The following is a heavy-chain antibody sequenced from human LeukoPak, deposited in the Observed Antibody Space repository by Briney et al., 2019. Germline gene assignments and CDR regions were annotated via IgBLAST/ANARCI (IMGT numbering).Heavy chain of an antibody. CDR1: GYTFTSYG. J-gene: IGHJ4*02. V-gene: IGHV1-2*02. Sequence: GASVKVSCEASGYTFTSYGISWVRQAPGQGLEWMGWIYPHSGGTRYAQKFQGRVTMTRDTSISTAYMELNSLSSDDTAVYYCARDLTAMASFDYWGQGTLVTVSS. D-gene: IGHD5-18*01. CDR2: IYPHSGGT. CDR3: ARDLTAMASFDY.